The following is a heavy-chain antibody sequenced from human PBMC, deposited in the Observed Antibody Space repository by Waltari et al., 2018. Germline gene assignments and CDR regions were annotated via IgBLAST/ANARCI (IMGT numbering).Heavy chain of an antibody. CDR3: AKDRLSSSWFLDY. J-gene: IGHJ4*02. CDR2: ISGGGGST. Sequence: EVQLLESGGGLVQPGGSLRLSCAASGFTFSSYAMSWVRQAPGKGLEWVSAISGGGGSTYYADSGKGRFTSSRDNSKNTLYLQMNSLRAEDTAVYYCAKDRLSSSWFLDYWGQGTLVTVSS. V-gene: IGHV3-23*01. CDR1: GFTFSSYA. D-gene: IGHD6-13*01.